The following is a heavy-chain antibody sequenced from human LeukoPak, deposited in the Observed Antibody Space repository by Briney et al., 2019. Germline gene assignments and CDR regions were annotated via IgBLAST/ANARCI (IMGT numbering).Heavy chain of an antibody. J-gene: IGHJ4*02. CDR3: ARDADDSSGYSPFDY. CDR1: GGSISSYY. CDR2: IYTSGST. Sequence: SETLSLTCTVSGGSISSYYWSWIRQPAGKGLEWIGRIYTSGSTNYNPSLKSRVTMSVDTSKNQFSLKLSSVTAADTAVYYCARDADDSSGYSPFDYWGQGTLVTVSS. V-gene: IGHV4-4*07. D-gene: IGHD3-22*01.